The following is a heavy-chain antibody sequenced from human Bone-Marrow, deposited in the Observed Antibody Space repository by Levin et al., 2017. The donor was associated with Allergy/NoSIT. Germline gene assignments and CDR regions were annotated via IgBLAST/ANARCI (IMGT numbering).Heavy chain of an antibody. V-gene: IGHV3-66*01. D-gene: IGHD6-6*01. J-gene: IGHJ4*02. Sequence: GESLKVSCAASGFSVSNNFLNWVRQVPGKGLEWVSLIYSGGSTHYADSVKGRFTISRDNSRNTLYLQMNSLRVEDTAVYYCARDGQGHSSSPYWGQGTLVTVSS. CDR2: IYSGGST. CDR3: ARDGQGHSSSPY. CDR1: GFSVSNNF.